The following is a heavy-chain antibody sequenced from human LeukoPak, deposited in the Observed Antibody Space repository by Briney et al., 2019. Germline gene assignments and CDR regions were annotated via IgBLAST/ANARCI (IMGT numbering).Heavy chain of an antibody. CDR1: GFTLRNYA. J-gene: IGHJ4*02. CDR3: AKVDWGSNCNDGRCPR. V-gene: IGHV3-23*01. Sequence: GGSLRLSCAVSGFTLRNYAMSWVRQAPGKGLEWVSGGNSGSTHYADSVKGRFTISRDNSKNTLYLQMNGLRIEDTAVYHCAKVDWGSNCNDGRCPRWGQGTLVTVSS. D-gene: IGHD2-15*01. CDR2: GNSGST.